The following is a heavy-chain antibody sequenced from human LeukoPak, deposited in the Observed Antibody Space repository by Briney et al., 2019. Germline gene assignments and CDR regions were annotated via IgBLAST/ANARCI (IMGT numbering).Heavy chain of an antibody. CDR1: GGSIRSYY. CDR2: IFNSGST. D-gene: IGHD3-22*01. Sequence: SETRSLTCPVAGGSIRSYYWSWIRQSPGEGLEWIGYIFNSGSTNYNPSLKSRVTISVDTSKNKSSLELSSVTAADTAVYYCARDARNYYDSSGYYLSFDLWGRGTLVTVSS. V-gene: IGHV4-59*01. CDR3: ARDARNYYDSSGYYLSFDL. J-gene: IGHJ2*01.